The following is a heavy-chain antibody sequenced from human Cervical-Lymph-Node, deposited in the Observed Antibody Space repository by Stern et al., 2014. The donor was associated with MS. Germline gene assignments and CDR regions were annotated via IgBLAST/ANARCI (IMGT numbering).Heavy chain of an antibody. J-gene: IGHJ4*02. D-gene: IGHD6-13*01. Sequence: VQLVEYGGGVVKPGRSLRLSCAVSGFTFSRYAMHWVRQAPGKGLEWVAFISYDGSDKYYAESVRGRFSISRDNSKNTVYLQVNSLGAQDTAVYYCTRQDQQLVTFDYWGQGTLVTVSS. CDR1: GFTFSRYA. CDR2: ISYDGSDK. V-gene: IGHV3-30-3*01. CDR3: TRQDQQLVTFDY.